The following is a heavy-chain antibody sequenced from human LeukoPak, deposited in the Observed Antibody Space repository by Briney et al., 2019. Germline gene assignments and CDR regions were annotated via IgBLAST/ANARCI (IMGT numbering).Heavy chain of an antibody. CDR1: GFTFSSNS. J-gene: IGHJ4*02. D-gene: IGHD3-10*01. CDR2: INTDGSTI. Sequence: GGPLRLSCAASGFTFSSNSMNWVRQAPGKGLVWVSRINTDGSTINYAGSVKGRFTISRDDAKNTLYLQMNDLRAEDTAVYYCARAGSFRFDYWGQGTLVTVSS. V-gene: IGHV3-74*01. CDR3: ARAGSFRFDY.